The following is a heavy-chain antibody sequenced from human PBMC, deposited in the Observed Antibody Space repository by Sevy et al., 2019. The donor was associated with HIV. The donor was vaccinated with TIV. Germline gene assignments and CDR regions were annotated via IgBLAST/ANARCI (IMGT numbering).Heavy chain of an antibody. CDR1: AFIFSNYA. J-gene: IGHJ4*02. D-gene: IGHD3-16*01. V-gene: IGHV3-33*01. Sequence: GGSLRLSCATSAFIFSNYARHWIRQAPGKGLEWVAVIWYDGTDKYYADSVQGRFTISRDNSKNTLYLQMNSLRVEDTAVHYCARYWGRDGHSIDYWGQGTLVTVSS. CDR2: IWYDGTDK. CDR3: ARYWGRDGHSIDY.